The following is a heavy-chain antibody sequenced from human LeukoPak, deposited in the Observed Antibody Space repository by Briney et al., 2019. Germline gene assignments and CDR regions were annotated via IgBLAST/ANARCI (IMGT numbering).Heavy chain of an antibody. CDR2: IYDIGNT. J-gene: IGHJ4*02. V-gene: IGHV4-59*12. CDR1: GDSISGYY. Sequence: SETLSLTCTVSGDSISGYYWSWIRQPPGKGLEWIGYIYDIGNTNYNPSLKSRVTMSIDTSKNQFSLKLSSVTAADTAIYYCARDAKYYFGSRTYFFFEYWGQGTLLTVSS. D-gene: IGHD3-10*01. CDR3: ARDAKYYFGSRTYFFFEY.